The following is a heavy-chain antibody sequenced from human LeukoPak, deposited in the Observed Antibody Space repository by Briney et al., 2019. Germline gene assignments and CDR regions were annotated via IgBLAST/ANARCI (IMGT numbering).Heavy chain of an antibody. CDR1: GFTFSDFG. CDR2: IRNDGSND. Sequence: PGGSLRLSCAASGFTFSDFGMHWVRQAPGKGLEWVAFIRNDGSNDYYPDSVKGRFTISRDNSTTTLYLQMHSLRIEDTAVYYCVKGGSSSHNWFDPWGQGILVTVSS. J-gene: IGHJ5*02. D-gene: IGHD6-13*01. CDR3: VKGGSSSHNWFDP. V-gene: IGHV3-30*02.